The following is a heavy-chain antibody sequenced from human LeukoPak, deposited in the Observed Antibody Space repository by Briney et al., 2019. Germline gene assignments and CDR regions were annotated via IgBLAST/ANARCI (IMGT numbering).Heavy chain of an antibody. V-gene: IGHV3-21*01. J-gene: IGHJ6*03. Sequence: GGSLRLSCAASGFTFSSHSMNWVRQAPGKGLEWVSSISSSSSYIYYADSVKGRFTISRDNAKNSLYLQMNSLRAEDTAVYYCAGDAIVVPAAIRQGFMDVWGKGTTVTISS. CDR3: AGDAIVVPAAIRQGFMDV. D-gene: IGHD2-2*01. CDR2: ISSSSSYI. CDR1: GFTFSSHS.